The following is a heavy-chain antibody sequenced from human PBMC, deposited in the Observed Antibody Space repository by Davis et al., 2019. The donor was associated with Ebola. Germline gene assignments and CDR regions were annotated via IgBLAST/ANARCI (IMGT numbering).Heavy chain of an antibody. CDR2: IYNNGNS. J-gene: IGHJ5*02. CDR1: GDSISRGGYY. CDR3: VRVDCGGDCYPKVFGWFDP. Sequence: MPSETLSLTCSVSGDSISRGGYYWSWIRQPPGKGLEWIGYIYNNGNSYFNPSLESPASILVDMSNNQFSLKLISVTVADTAVYYCVRVDCGGDCYPKVFGWFDPWGQGTLVTVSS. D-gene: IGHD2-21*02. V-gene: IGHV4-30-4*01.